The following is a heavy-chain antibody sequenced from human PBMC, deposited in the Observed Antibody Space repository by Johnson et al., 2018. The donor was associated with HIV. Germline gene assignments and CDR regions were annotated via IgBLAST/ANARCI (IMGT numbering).Heavy chain of an antibody. CDR1: GFTFSNAW. V-gene: IGHV3-11*04. Sequence: QVQLVESGGGLVQPGGSLRLSCAASGFTFSNAWMTWVRQAPGKGLEWVSYISSSGSTIYYADSVKGRFTISRDNAKNSLYLQMNSLRVEDTAVYFCAGKTGYDAFDMWGQGTMVTVSS. J-gene: IGHJ3*02. D-gene: IGHD3-9*01. CDR3: AGKTGYDAFDM. CDR2: ISSSGSTI.